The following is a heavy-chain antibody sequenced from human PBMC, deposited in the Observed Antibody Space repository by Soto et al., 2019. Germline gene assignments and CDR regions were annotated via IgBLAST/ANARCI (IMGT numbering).Heavy chain of an antibody. Sequence: SETLSLTCAVYGESFNGYYWSWIRQPPGKGLAWIGEINHSGSTNYNPSLKSRVIISVDTSKNQFSLKVSSVTAADTAVYCCARLVTSTAYFSHGLDVWGQGTTVSVSS. CDR2: INHSGST. CDR3: ARLVTSTAYFSHGLDV. J-gene: IGHJ6*02. CDR1: GESFNGYY. D-gene: IGHD2-21*02. V-gene: IGHV4-34*01.